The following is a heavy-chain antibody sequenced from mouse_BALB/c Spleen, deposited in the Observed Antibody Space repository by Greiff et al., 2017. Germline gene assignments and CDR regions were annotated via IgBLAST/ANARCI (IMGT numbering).Heavy chain of an antibody. CDR1: GFTFSSYG. D-gene: IGHD2-3*01. CDR3: ARVRDGYYDY. CDR2: INSNGGST. Sequence: DVMLVESGGGLVQPGGSLKLSCAASGFTFSSYGMSWVRQTPDKRLELVATINSNGGSTYYPDSVKGRFTISRDNAKNTLYLQMSSLKSEDTAMYYCARVRDGYYDYWGQGTTLTVSS. J-gene: IGHJ2*01. V-gene: IGHV5-6-3*01.